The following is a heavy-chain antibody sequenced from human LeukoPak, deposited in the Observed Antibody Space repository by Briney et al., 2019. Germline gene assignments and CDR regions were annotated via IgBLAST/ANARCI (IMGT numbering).Heavy chain of an antibody. V-gene: IGHV1-69*04. D-gene: IGHD3-22*01. CDR3: ATTNDGGGYQWGDFFDF. CDR2: IIPNLGTT. J-gene: IGHJ4*02. Sequence: ASVKVSCKASGGTSNSHAISWVRQAPGQGLEWMGRIIPNLGTTNRAQNFQGRITLTADKSTNTAYMEHTSLTSDDTAVYYCATTNDGGGYQWGDFFDFWGQGTLVTVSS. CDR1: GGTSNSHA.